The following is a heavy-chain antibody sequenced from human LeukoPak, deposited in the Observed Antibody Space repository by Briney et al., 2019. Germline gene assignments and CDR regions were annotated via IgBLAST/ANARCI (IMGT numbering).Heavy chain of an antibody. CDR2: IKEDGSEK. D-gene: IGHD3-9*01. J-gene: IGHJ4*02. CDR1: GFTFSTYW. V-gene: IGHV3-7*03. CDR3: ARRGGILNGYYDY. Sequence: GGSLRLSCAASGFTFSTYWMSWVRQAPGKRLEWVANIKEDGSEKYYVDSVKGRFTISRDNAKNSLYLQMNSLRAEDTAVYYCARRGGILNGYYDYWGQGTLVTVSS.